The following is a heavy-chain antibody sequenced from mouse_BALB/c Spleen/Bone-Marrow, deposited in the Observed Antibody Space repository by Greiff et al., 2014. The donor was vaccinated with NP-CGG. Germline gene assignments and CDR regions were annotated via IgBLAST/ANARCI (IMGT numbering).Heavy chain of an antibody. V-gene: IGHV5-12*02. CDR1: GFTFSDYY. J-gene: IGHJ4*01. D-gene: IGHD2-3*01. CDR2: ISNGGGST. Sequence: EVKVVESGGGLVQPGGSLKLSCATSGFTFSDYYMYWVRQTPEKRLEWVAYISNGGGSTYYPDTVKGRFTISRDNAKNTLYLQMSRPKSEDTAMYYCARRGWYYAMDYWGQGTSVTVSS. CDR3: ARRGWYYAMDY.